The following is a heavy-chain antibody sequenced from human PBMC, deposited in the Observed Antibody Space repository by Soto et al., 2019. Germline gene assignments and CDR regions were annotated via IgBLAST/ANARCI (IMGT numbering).Heavy chain of an antibody. V-gene: IGHV4-4*07. CDR3: ARETSDGMRFDY. CDR2: IYSSGNT. CDR1: GGSISGFY. Sequence: SETLSLTCTVSGGSISGFYWRLIRQSAGKGLEWIGRIYSSGNTNYNPSLKSRVIMSVDTSRNQFSLRLRSVTAADTAVYYCARETSDGMRFDYWRQGHXSPASS. J-gene: IGHJ4*02. D-gene: IGHD2-2*01.